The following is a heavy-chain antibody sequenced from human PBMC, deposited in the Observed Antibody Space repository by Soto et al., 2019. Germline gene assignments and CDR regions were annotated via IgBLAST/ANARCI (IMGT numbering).Heavy chain of an antibody. V-gene: IGHV1-69*02. CDR2: IIPILGIA. CDR1: GGTFSSYT. D-gene: IGHD3-22*01. J-gene: IGHJ4*02. CDR3: ADSSSGYYTWK. Sequence: SVKVSCKASGGTFSSYTISWVRQAPGQGLEWMGRIIPILGIANYAQKFQGRVTITADKSTSTAYMELSSLRSEDTAVYYCADSSSGYYTWKWGQGTLVTVSS.